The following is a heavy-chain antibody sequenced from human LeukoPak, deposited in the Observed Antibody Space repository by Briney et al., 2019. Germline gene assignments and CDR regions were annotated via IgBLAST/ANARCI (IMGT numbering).Heavy chain of an antibody. Sequence: GGSLRLSCAASGFTVSSNYMSWVRQAPGKGLEWVSAISGSGGSTYYADSVKGRFTISRDNSKNTLYLQMNSLRAEDTAVYYCAKDPQDYGDSEAFDIWGQGTMVTVSS. J-gene: IGHJ3*02. V-gene: IGHV3-23*01. CDR1: GFTVSSNY. CDR2: ISGSGGST. D-gene: IGHD4-17*01. CDR3: AKDPQDYGDSEAFDI.